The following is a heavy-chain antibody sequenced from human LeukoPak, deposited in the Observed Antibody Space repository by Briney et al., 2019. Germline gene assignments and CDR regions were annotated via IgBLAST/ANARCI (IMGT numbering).Heavy chain of an antibody. CDR1: GFTFSSYG. CDR2: IWYDGSNK. Sequence: GGSLRLSCAASGFTFSSYGMHWVRQAPGKGLEWVAVIWYDGSNKYYADSVRGRFTISRDNSKNTLYLQMNSLRAEDTAVYYWARDLNYGAQEPRATVSS. V-gene: IGHV3-33*01. CDR3: ARDLNY. J-gene: IGHJ4*02.